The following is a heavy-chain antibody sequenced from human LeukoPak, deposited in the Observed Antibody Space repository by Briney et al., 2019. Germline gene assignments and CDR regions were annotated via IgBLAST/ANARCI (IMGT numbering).Heavy chain of an antibody. V-gene: IGHV1-2*02. CDR2: IDPNSGVT. J-gene: IGHJ4*02. Sequence: GASVKVSCKASGYTFTGYYIHWVRQAPGQGLEWMGWIDPNSGVTNYAQKFQGRVTLTRDTPISTAYMEVCRLTSDDTAVYYCARAHMTTVTLGDYWGQGTLVTVSS. CDR1: GYTFTGYY. CDR3: ARAHMTTVTLGDY. D-gene: IGHD4-11*01.